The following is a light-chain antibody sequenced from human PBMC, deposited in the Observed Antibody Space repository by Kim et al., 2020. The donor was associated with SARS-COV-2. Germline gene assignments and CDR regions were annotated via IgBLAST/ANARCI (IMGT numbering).Light chain of an antibody. V-gene: IGLV4-69*01. Sequence: ASVNVTGTLTGAHNTSAIASPQLPPEKGPRFLMYLNQDGGHSRGDGVPDRFSGSSSGPERHLSISGLQSEDEADYFCQTWGSGIVFFGGGTQLTVL. CDR1: GAHNTSA. CDR3: QTWGSGIVF. J-gene: IGLJ2*01. CDR2: LNQDGGH.